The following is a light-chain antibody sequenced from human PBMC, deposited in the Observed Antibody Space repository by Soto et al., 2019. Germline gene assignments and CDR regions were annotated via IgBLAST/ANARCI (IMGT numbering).Light chain of an antibody. CDR1: SSNIGANSD. CDR3: QSYDSGLSGHVV. Sequence: QSALTQPPSVSGAPGQRVTISCTGSSSNIGANSDVHWYQHLPGTAPKLLIYGDNNRPSGVPDRFSGSKSGTSASLAITGLQAEDEADYYCQSYDSGLSGHVVFGGGTQLTVL. V-gene: IGLV1-40*01. J-gene: IGLJ7*01. CDR2: GDN.